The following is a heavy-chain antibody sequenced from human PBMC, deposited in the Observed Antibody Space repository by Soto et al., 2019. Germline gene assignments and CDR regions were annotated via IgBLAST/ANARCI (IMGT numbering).Heavy chain of an antibody. CDR3: ASGYDILTGYPRGDYYGMYV. CDR2: IYYSGST. D-gene: IGHD3-9*01. Sequence: QLQLQESGPGLVKPSETLSLTCTVSGGSISSSSYYWGWIRQPPGKGLEWIGSIYYSGSTYYNPSLKSRVTISVDTSKNQFSLKLSSVTAADKAVYYCASGYDILTGYPRGDYYGMYVWGQGTTVTVSS. J-gene: IGHJ6*02. V-gene: IGHV4-39*01. CDR1: GGSISSSSYY.